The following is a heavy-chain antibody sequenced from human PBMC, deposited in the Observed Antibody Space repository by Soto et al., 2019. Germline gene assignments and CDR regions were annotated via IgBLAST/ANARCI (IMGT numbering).Heavy chain of an antibody. J-gene: IGHJ6*03. Sequence: SETLSLTCAVYGGSFSGYYWSWIRQPPGKGLEWIGEINHSGSTTYNPSLKSRVTISVDTSKNQFSLKLLSVTAADTAVYDCASSSVQLERRYYYMDVWGKGTTVTVSS. D-gene: IGHD1-1*01. CDR1: GGSFSGYY. CDR2: INHSGST. CDR3: ASSSVQLERRYYYMDV. V-gene: IGHV4-34*01.